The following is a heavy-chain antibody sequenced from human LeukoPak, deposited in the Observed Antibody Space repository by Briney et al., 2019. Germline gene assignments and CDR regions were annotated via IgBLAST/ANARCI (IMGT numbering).Heavy chain of an antibody. V-gene: IGHV3-23*01. Sequence: PGGSLRLSCATSGFIFSSHWMSWVRQAPGKGLEWVSAISHDGGTPYYADSVKGRFTISRDSSKNTVYLQMNSLRAEDTAVYYCAKARDSLGELSFHGGQGTLVTVSS. D-gene: IGHD3-16*02. CDR3: AKARDSLGELSFH. CDR1: GFIFSSHW. J-gene: IGHJ4*02. CDR2: ISHDGGTP.